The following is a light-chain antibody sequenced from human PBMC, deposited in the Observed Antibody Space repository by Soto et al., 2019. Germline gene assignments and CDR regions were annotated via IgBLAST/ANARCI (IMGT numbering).Light chain of an antibody. CDR2: WAS. CDR3: QQYYSIPVT. J-gene: IGKJ2*01. V-gene: IGKV4-1*01. CDR1: QSVLYSSNNKNY. Sequence: DIVMTQSPDPLTVSLGERATINCKSSQSVLYSSNNKNYLAWYQQKPGQPPKLLIYWASTRESGVPDRFSGSGSGTDITLSISSLQAEDVAVYYCQQYYSIPVTFGQGTKLEIK.